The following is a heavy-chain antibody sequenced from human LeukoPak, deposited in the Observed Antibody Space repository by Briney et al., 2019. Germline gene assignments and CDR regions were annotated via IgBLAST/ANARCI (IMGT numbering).Heavy chain of an antibody. CDR3: AGGDSSSWIDY. CDR2: MYYSGST. V-gene: IGHV4-59*07. Sequence: PSDTLSLTCTVSGGPIGSYLWYWIRQPPGKGLEWIGNMYYSGSTHYNPSLKSRVTISVDSYKNQFSLKLSSVTAADTAVYYCAGGDSSSWIDYRGQGTLVTVSS. D-gene: IGHD6-13*01. J-gene: IGHJ4*02. CDR1: GGPIGSYL.